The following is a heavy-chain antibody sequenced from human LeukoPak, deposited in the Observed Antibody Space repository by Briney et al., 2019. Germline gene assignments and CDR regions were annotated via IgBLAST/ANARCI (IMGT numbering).Heavy chain of an antibody. CDR3: ARVDYGDYVFDY. Sequence: SETLSLTCAVSGGSISSGGYSWSWIRQPPGKGLEWIGNIYHSGSTYYNPSLKSRVTISVDRSKNQFSLKLSSVTAADTAVYYCARVDYGDYVFDYWGQGTLVTVSS. CDR1: GGSISSGGYS. D-gene: IGHD4-17*01. CDR2: IYHSGST. J-gene: IGHJ4*02. V-gene: IGHV4-30-2*01.